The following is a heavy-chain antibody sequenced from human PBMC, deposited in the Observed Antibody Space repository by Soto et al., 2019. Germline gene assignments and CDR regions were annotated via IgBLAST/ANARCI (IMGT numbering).Heavy chain of an antibody. V-gene: IGHV4-34*01. CDR2: INHSGSS. CDR3: ARDKITGLFDY. J-gene: IGHJ4*02. Sequence: PSATLSLTCAVYGGSFSGYDWTWIRQPPGTGLEWIGEINHSGSSNYNPSLKSRVTISVDTSKNQFSLKLTSVTAADTAVYYCARDKITGLFDYWGQGTLVTVS. D-gene: IGHD2-8*02. CDR1: GGSFSGYD.